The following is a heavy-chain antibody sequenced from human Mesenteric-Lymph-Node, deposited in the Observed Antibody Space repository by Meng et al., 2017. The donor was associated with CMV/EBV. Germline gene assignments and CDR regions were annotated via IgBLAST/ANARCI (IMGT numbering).Heavy chain of an antibody. J-gene: IGHJ4*02. CDR3: ARYYSAADY. Sequence: GESLKISCAVSGFSVSSNYMSWVRQAPGKGLEWVSVIYSSGSTDYADSVKGRFTISRDNAKNSLYLQMNSLRAEDTAVYYCARYYSAADYWGQGTLVTVSS. CDR1: GFSVSSNY. D-gene: IGHD2/OR15-2a*01. CDR2: IYSSGST. V-gene: IGHV3-53*01.